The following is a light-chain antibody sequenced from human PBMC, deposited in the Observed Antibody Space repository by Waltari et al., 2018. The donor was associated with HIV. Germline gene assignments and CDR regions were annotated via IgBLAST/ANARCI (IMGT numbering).Light chain of an antibody. J-gene: IGLJ2*01. Sequence: QSVLTQPPSVSGAPGQRVTISCTGSSSNIGAGYDVHWYQNLPGTAPKLLLYGNTNRPEGVPDRFSGAKSGTSASLAITGLQAEDEADYYCQSYDSSLSGVVFGGGTKLTVL. CDR2: GNT. V-gene: IGLV1-40*01. CDR3: QSYDSSLSGVV. CDR1: SSNIGAGYD.